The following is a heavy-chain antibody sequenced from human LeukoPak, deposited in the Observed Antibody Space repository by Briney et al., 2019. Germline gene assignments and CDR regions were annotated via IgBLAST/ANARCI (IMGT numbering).Heavy chain of an antibody. Sequence: PGGSLRLSCAASGFTFSSYGMHWVRQAPGKGLEWVAVIWYDGSNKYYADSVKGRFTISRDNSKNTLYLQMNSLRAEDTAVYYCARDGAGGWLQLFGYWGQGTLVTVSS. V-gene: IGHV3-33*01. J-gene: IGHJ4*02. CDR3: ARDGAGGWLQLFGY. CDR1: GFTFSSYG. CDR2: IWYDGSNK. D-gene: IGHD5-24*01.